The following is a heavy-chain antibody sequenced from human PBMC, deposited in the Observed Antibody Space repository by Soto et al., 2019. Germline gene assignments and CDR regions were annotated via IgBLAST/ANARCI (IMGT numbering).Heavy chain of an antibody. D-gene: IGHD3-10*01. CDR1: GFPFSSTD. CDR2: IDGSGGTT. Sequence: GGSLRLSCSASGFPFSSTDMTWVRQAPGKGLEWVSTIDGSGGTTYYADSVKGRFTISRDNSINTVFLQMNSLRADDTALYFCAKNSGWFNTWGQGALVTVSS. V-gene: IGHV3-23*01. CDR3: AKNSGWFNT. J-gene: IGHJ5*02.